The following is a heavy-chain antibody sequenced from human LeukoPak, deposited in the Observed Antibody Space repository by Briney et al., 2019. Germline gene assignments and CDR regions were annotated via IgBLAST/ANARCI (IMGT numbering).Heavy chain of an antibody. CDR1: GGTFSSYA. D-gene: IGHD1-26*01. CDR2: IIPIFGTA. V-gene: IGHV1-69*06. J-gene: IGHJ3*02. Sequence: SVKVSCKASGGTFSSYAISWVRQAPGQGLEWMGGIIPIFGTANYAQKFQGRVTITADKSTSTAYMELSSLRSEDTAVYYCASSPGDHIVGATYDAFDIWGQGTMVTVSS. CDR3: ASSPGDHIVGATYDAFDI.